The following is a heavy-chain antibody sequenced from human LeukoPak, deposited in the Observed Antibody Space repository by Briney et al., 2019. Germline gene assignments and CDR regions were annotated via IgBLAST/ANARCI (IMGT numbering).Heavy chain of an antibody. V-gene: IGHV3-33*01. CDR1: GFTFSSYG. J-gene: IGHJ3*01. CDR2: IWYDGSNK. D-gene: IGHD2/OR15-2a*01. CDR3: AVEYNSSPYAFDL. Sequence: GGSLRLSCAASGFTFSSYGMHWVRQAPGKGLEWVAVIWYDGSNKYYADSVKGRLTISRDNSKNTLYLQMNSLRVEDTAVYYCAVEYNSSPYAFDLWGQGTKVTVSS.